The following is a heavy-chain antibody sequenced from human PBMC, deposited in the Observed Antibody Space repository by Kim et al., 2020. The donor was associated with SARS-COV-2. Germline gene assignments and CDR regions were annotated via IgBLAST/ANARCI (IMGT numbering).Heavy chain of an antibody. D-gene: IGHD1-26*01. CDR3: ASYNGGSYAFDY. CDR1: GFTFSSYA. J-gene: IGHJ4*02. V-gene: IGHV3-30*04. Sequence: GGSLRLSCAASGFTFSSYAMHWVRQAPGKGLEWVAVISYDGSNKYYADSVKGRFTISRDNSKNTLYLQMNSLRAEDTAVYYCASYNGGSYAFDYWGQGTL. CDR2: ISYDGSNK.